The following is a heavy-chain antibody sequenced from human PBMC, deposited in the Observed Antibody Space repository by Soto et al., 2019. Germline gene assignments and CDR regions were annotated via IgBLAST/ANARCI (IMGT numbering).Heavy chain of an antibody. D-gene: IGHD6-13*01. CDR3: AAGEASSRNLAPYYLDF. CDR2: IHYSGATSFFP. CDR1: GGSMRNYF. V-gene: IGHV4-59*01. Sequence: SETLSLTCTVSGGSMRNYFWTWIRQPPGKGLEWIGYIHYSGATSFFPSYNPSLRGRVTISEDTSKNQFSLKLLSVTTADTAVYFCAAGEASSRNLAPYYLDFWGQGTLVT. J-gene: IGHJ4*02.